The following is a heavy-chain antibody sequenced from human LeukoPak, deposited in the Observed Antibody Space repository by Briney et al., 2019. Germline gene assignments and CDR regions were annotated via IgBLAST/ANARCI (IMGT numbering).Heavy chain of an antibody. CDR1: GFTFSSYA. V-gene: IGHV3-30-3*01. Sequence: GGSLRLSCAASGFTFSSYAMHWVRQAPGKGLEWVAVISYDGSNKYYADSVKGRFTISRDNSKNTLYLQMNSLRAEDTAVYYCARGKLGYSSGWSDYWGPGTLVTVSS. CDR2: ISYDGSNK. J-gene: IGHJ4*02. D-gene: IGHD6-19*01. CDR3: ARGKLGYSSGWSDY.